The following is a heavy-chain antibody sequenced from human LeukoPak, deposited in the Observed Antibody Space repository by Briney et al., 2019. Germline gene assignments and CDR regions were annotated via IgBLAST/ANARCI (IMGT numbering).Heavy chain of an antibody. J-gene: IGHJ4*02. V-gene: IGHV4-59*01. CDR1: GGSISSYY. CDR2: IYYSGST. Sequence: PSETLSLTCTVSGGSISSYYWSWIRQPPGKGLEWIGYIYYSGSTDYNPSLKSRVTISLGTSKNQFSLKLSSVTAADTAVYYCVRGLMTTADYWGQGTLVTVSS. D-gene: IGHD4-17*01. CDR3: VRGLMTTADY.